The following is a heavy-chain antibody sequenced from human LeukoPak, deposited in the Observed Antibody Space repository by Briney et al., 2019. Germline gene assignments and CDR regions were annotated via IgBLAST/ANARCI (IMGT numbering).Heavy chain of an antibody. D-gene: IGHD3-16*01. CDR1: GGSISSYY. J-gene: IGHJ4*02. V-gene: IGHV4-59*08. CDR3: ARRWGNSVQIDY. CDR2: IYYTGRT. Sequence: SETLSLTCTVSGGSISSYYWSWIRQPPGKGLEWIGYIYYTGRTKYNPSLKSRVTISLDTSKNQFSQKLSSVTAVDTAVYYCARRWGNSVQIDYWGQGTLVTVSS.